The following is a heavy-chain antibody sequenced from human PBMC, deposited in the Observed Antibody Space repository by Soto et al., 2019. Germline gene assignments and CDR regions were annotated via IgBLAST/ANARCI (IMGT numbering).Heavy chain of an antibody. CDR3: ARGLLTDDAFDI. V-gene: IGHV4-34*01. D-gene: IGHD7-27*01. Sequence: SETLSLTCAVYGGSFSGYYWSWIRQPPGKGLEWIGEINHSGSTNYNPSLKSRVTISVDTSKYQFSLKLSSVTAADTAVYYCARGLLTDDAFDIWGQGTMVTVSS. CDR1: GGSFSGYY. CDR2: INHSGST. J-gene: IGHJ3*02.